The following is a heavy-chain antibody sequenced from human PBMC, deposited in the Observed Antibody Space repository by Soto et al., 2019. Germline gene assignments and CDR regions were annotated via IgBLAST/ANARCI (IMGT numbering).Heavy chain of an antibody. J-gene: IGHJ6*02. D-gene: IGHD3-22*01. CDR1: GYTFTSYA. V-gene: IGHV1-3*01. CDR2: INAGNGNT. Sequence: ASVKVSCKASGYTFTSYAMHWVRQAPGQRLEWMGWINAGNGNTKYSQKFQGRVTITRDTSASTAYMELSSLRSEDTAVYYFAIFPYYYDSSGYFRYYYGMDVWGQGTTVTVSS. CDR3: AIFPYYYDSSGYFRYYYGMDV.